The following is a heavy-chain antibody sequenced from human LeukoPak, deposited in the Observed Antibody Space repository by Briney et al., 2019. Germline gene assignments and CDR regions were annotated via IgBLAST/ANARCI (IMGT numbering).Heavy chain of an antibody. CDR3: ARVGSIAAHYFDY. D-gene: IGHD6-6*01. J-gene: IGHJ4*02. Sequence: PSETLSLTCTVSGGSISSHYWSWIRQPPGKGLEWIGYIYYSGSTNYNPSLKSRVTISVDTSKNQFSLKLSSVTAADTAVYYCARVGSIAAHYFDYWGQGTLVTVSS. CDR2: IYYSGST. V-gene: IGHV4-59*11. CDR1: GGSISSHY.